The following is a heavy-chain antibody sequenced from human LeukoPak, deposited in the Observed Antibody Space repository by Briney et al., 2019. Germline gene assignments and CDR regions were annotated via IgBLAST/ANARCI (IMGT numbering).Heavy chain of an antibody. V-gene: IGHV3-64*01. CDR3: ARDLRLKELAYCGGDCLDY. D-gene: IGHD2-21*02. CDR1: GFTFSNYA. Sequence: GESLRLSCAASGFTFSNYAMHWVRQAPGKGLEYVSAISCSGGSTYYANSVKGRFTISRDNSKNTLYLQMGSLRAEDMAVYYCARDLRLKELAYCGGDCLDYWGQGTLVTVSS. J-gene: IGHJ4*02. CDR2: ISCSGGST.